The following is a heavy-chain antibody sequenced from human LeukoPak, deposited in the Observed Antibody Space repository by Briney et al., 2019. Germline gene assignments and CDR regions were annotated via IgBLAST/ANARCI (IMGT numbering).Heavy chain of an antibody. D-gene: IGHD5-18*01. CDR3: ARDQGYSYGHYFDY. CDR1: GGSVSSSSYY. Sequence: SETLSLTCTVSGGSVSSSSYYWSWIRQPPGKRLEWIGYIYYSGSTNYNPSLKSRVTISVDTSKNQFSLKLNSVTAADTAFYYCARDQGYSYGHYFDYWGQGTLVTVSS. CDR2: IYYSGST. J-gene: IGHJ4*02. V-gene: IGHV4-61*01.